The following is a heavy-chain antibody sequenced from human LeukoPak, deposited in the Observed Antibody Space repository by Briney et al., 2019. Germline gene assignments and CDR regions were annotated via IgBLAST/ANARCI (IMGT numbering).Heavy chain of an antibody. J-gene: IGHJ5*02. V-gene: IGHV3-7*01. CDR3: AREYSSGWLGWFDP. CDR2: IKQDGSEK. D-gene: IGHD6-19*01. Sequence: PGGSLRLSCAASGFTFSSCWMSWVRQAPGKGLEWVANIKQDGSEKYYVDSVRGRFTISRDNAKNSLYLQMNSLRAEDTAVYYCAREYSSGWLGWFDPWGQGTLVTVSS. CDR1: GFTFSSCW.